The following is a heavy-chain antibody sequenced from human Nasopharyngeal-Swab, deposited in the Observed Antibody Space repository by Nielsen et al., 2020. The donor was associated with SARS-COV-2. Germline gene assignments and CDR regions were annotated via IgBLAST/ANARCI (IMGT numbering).Heavy chain of an antibody. CDR1: GGSISSSSYY. Sequence: GSLRLSWTVSGGSISSSSYYWGWIRQPPGKGLEWIGSIYYSGSTYYNPSLKSRVTISVDMSKNQFSLKLSSVTAADTAVYYCASLEGITVAGTLIDYWGQGTLVTVSS. CDR3: ASLEGITVAGTLIDY. D-gene: IGHD6-19*01. V-gene: IGHV4-39*01. J-gene: IGHJ4*02. CDR2: IYYSGST.